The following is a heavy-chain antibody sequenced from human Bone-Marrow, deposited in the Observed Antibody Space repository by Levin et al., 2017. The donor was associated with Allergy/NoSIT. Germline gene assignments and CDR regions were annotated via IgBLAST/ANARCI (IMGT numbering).Heavy chain of an antibody. D-gene: IGHD6-6*01. CDR3: ARRYSGPSSYWIDS. J-gene: IGHJ5*01. CDR2: IWYDGNNK. V-gene: IGHV3-33*01. Sequence: GGSLRLSCAVSGFSLRTYGMHWIRQAPGKGLEWVAVIWYDGNNKYYADSVRGRFTISRDISNNTLYLQMNRVRTDDTGVYYCARRYSGPSSYWIDSWGHGTLVTVSS. CDR1: GFSLRTYG.